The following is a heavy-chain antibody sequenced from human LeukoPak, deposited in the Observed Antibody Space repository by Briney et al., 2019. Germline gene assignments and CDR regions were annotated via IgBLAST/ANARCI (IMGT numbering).Heavy chain of an antibody. CDR3: AREFWLVRPRGMDV. CDR1: GYTFTGYY. V-gene: IGHV1-2*04. D-gene: IGHD6-19*01. J-gene: IGHJ6*04. Sequence: ASVKVSCKGSGYTFTGYYMHWVRQAPGQGLEWMGWINPNSGGTNYAQKFQGWVTMTRDTSISTAYMELSRLRSDDTAVYYCAREFWLVRPRGMDVWGKGTTVTVSS. CDR2: INPNSGGT.